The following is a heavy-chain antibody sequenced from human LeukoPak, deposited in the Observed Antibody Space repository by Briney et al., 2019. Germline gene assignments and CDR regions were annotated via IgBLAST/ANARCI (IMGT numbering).Heavy chain of an antibody. CDR3: ARGVRRGMVRGVTYYYYMDV. V-gene: IGHV1-2*02. Sequence: ASVKVSCKASGYTFTGYYMHWVRQAPGQGLEWMGWINPNSGGTNYAQKFQGRVTMTRNTSISTAYMELSSLRSEDTAVYYCARGVRRGMVRGVTYYYYMDVWGKGTTVTISS. J-gene: IGHJ6*03. CDR1: GYTFTGYY. CDR2: INPNSGGT. D-gene: IGHD3-10*01.